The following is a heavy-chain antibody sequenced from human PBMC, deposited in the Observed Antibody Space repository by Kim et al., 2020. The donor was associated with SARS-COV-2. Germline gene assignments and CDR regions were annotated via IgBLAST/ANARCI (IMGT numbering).Heavy chain of an antibody. CDR2: ITTSSSYT. CDR1: GFTFSDYY. D-gene: IGHD3-16*01. J-gene: IGHJ3*02. Sequence: LSLTCAASGFTFSDYYMSWIRQAPGKGLEWVSYITTSSSYTNYADSVKGRFIISRDDAKNSLYLQMNSLRAEDTAVYYCAKYVARDGAFDIWGQGTM. CDR3: AKYVARDGAFDI. V-gene: IGHV3-11*03.